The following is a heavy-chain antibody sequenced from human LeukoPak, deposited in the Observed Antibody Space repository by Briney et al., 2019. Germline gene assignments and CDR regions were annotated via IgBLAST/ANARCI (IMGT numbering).Heavy chain of an antibody. CDR1: GYTFTSYY. CDR2: INPSGGST. D-gene: IGHD2-2*01. Sequence: ASVKVSCKASGYTFTSYYMHWVRQAPGQGLEWMGIINPSGGSTSYAQKFQGRVTMTRNTSISTAYMELSSLRSEDTAVYYCARTSPTASDYWGQGTLVTVSS. CDR3: ARTSPTASDY. J-gene: IGHJ4*02. V-gene: IGHV1-46*01.